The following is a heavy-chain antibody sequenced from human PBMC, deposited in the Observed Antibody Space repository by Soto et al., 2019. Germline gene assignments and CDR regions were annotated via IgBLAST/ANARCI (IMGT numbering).Heavy chain of an antibody. CDR2: INAGNGNT. V-gene: IGHV1-3*01. CDR1: GYTFTSYA. J-gene: IGHJ5*02. Sequence: QVQLVQSGAEVKKPGASVKVSCKASGYTFTSYAMHWVRQVPGQRLEWMGWINAGNGNTKYSQKFQGRVTITRDTSASTAYMELSSLRSEDTAVYYCARDRDCSSTSCYVWFDPWGQGTLVTVSS. CDR3: ARDRDCSSTSCYVWFDP. D-gene: IGHD2-2*01.